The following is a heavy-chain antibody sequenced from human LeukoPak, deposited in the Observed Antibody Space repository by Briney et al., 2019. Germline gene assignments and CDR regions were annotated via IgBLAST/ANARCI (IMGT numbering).Heavy chain of an antibody. Sequence: GGSLRLSCAASGFTFSSYEMNWVRQAPGRGLEWISYISTSGSTIYYADSVKGRFTVSRDNAKNSLYLQMNSLRAEATAVYYCARSGGYYEYWGQGTLVSVSS. V-gene: IGHV3-48*03. D-gene: IGHD4-23*01. CDR1: GFTFSSYE. CDR2: ISTSGSTI. J-gene: IGHJ4*02. CDR3: ARSGGYYEY.